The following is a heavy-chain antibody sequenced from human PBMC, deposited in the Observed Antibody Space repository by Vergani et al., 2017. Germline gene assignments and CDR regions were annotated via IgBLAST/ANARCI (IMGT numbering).Heavy chain of an antibody. CDR3: AKGENGLWYVDYYYMDV. V-gene: IGHV3-30*18. J-gene: IGHJ6*03. CDR2: ISYDGSNK. Sequence: QVQLVESGGGVVQPGRSLRLSCAASGFTFSSYGMHWVRQAPGKGLEWVAVISYDGSNKYYADSVKGRFTISRDNSKNTLYLQMNSLRAEDTAVYYCAKGENGLWYVDYYYMDVWGKGTTVNVSS. CDR1: GFTFSSYG. D-gene: IGHD5-18*01.